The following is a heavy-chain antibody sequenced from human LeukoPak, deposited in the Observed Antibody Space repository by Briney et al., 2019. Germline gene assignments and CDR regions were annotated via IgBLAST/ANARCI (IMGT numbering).Heavy chain of an antibody. CDR3: ARPPTVTTQRFYYYYYMDV. V-gene: IGHV3-48*04. D-gene: IGHD4-11*01. CDR1: GFTFSSYS. J-gene: IGHJ6*03. Sequence: GGSLRLSCAASGFTFSSYSMNWVRQAPGKGLEWVSYISSSSSTIYYADSVEGRFTISRDNAKNSLYLQMNSVRAEDTAVYYCARPPTVTTQRFYYYYYMDVWGKGTPVAVSS. CDR2: ISSSSSTI.